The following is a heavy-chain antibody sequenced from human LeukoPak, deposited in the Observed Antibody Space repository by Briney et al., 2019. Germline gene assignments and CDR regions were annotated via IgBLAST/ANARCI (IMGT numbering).Heavy chain of an antibody. Sequence: ASVKVSCKASGYTFTAYYIHWVRQAPGQGLEWMGRISPNSGGTSYAQKFQGRVTMTRDTSISTAYMELSRLRSDDAVVYYCAIAGGGSNAFVIWCQGTTVTVSS. V-gene: IGHV1-2*05. J-gene: IGHJ3*02. CDR2: ISPNSGGT. CDR1: GYTFTAYY. D-gene: IGHD2-15*01. CDR3: AIAGGGSNAFVI.